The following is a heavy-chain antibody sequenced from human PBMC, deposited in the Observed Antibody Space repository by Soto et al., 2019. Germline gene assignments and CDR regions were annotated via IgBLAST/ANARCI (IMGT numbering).Heavy chain of an antibody. CDR1: GFTFSSYA. J-gene: IGHJ4*02. D-gene: IGHD1-26*01. V-gene: IGHV3-23*01. CDR3: AKGRRVGPTTSFDY. CDR2: ISGSGDTT. Sequence: GGSLRLSCAASGFTFSSYAMTWVRQAPGKGLEWVSPISGSGDTTYYADSVKGRFTISRDNSKNTLYLQMNSRRAEDTAVYYCAKGRRVGPTTSFDYWGQGTLVTVSS.